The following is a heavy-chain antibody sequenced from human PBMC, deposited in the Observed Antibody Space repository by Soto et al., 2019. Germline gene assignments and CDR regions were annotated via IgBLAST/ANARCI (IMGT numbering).Heavy chain of an antibody. D-gene: IGHD3-16*01. CDR3: ARGGKLDRFSFDY. J-gene: IGHJ4*02. CDR1: GFTFSSYA. Sequence: QVQLVESGGGVVQPGRSLRLSCAASGFTFSSYAMHWVRQAPGKGLEWVAVISYDGSNKYYADSVKGRFTISRDNSKNPLYLQMNSLRAEDTAVYYCARGGKLDRFSFDYLGQGTLVTVSS. V-gene: IGHV3-30-3*01. CDR2: ISYDGSNK.